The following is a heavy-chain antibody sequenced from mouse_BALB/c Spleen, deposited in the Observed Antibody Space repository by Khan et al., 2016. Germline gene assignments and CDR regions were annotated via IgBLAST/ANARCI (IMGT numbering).Heavy chain of an antibody. J-gene: IGHJ2*01. Sequence: QVQLKESGAELAKPGASLKLSCKASGYTFTDYYINWVKQRTGQGLEWIGEIFPGSGNTYYNEKFKGQATMTADTYPNNFLMQLISLTSEDSAVYFCARSVYYGSSFDYWGQGTTLTVSS. CDR3: ARSVYYGSSFDY. CDR2: IFPGSGNT. V-gene: IGHV1-77*01. D-gene: IGHD2-2*01. CDR1: GYTFTDYY.